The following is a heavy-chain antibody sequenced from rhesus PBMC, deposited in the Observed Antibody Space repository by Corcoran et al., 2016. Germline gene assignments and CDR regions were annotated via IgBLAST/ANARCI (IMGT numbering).Heavy chain of an antibody. V-gene: IGHV4S19*01. CDR2: SSGSSGRT. CDR1: GGSISSSNW. Sequence: QVQLQESGPGLVKPSETLSLPCAVSGGSISSSNWWSWLRQPPGKGLEWIGYSSGSSGRTYYNPSLKSRVTISKDTSNNQFSLKLSSVTAADTAVYYWARDLRLVLDYWGQGVLVTVSS. D-gene: IGHD3-3*01. CDR3: ARDLRLVLDY. J-gene: IGHJ4*01.